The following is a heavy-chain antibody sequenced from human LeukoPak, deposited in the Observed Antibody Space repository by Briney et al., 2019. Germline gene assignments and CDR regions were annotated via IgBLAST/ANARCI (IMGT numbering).Heavy chain of an antibody. CDR2: ISWNSGSM. Sequence: GGSLRLSCAASGFTFDDYAMHWVRHAPGKGLEWVSGISWNSGSMGYADSVKGRFTISRDNAKNSLYLQMNSLRAEDTALYYCAKDIADYGDHYFDYWGQGTLVTVSS. J-gene: IGHJ4*02. V-gene: IGHV3-9*01. D-gene: IGHD4-17*01. CDR1: GFTFDDYA. CDR3: AKDIADYGDHYFDY.